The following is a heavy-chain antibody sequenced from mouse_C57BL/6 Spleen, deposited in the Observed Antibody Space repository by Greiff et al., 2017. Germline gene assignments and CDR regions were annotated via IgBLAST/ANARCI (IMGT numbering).Heavy chain of an antibody. D-gene: IGHD2-5*01. CDR1: GFTFSDYG. CDR2: ISSGSSTI. CDR3: ARPSNYEDAMDY. Sequence: EVMLVESGGGLVKPGGSLKLSCAASGFTFSDYGMHWVRQAPEKGLEWVAYISSGSSTIYYADTVKGRFTISRDNAKNTLFLQMTSLRSEDTAMYYCARPSNYEDAMDYWGQGTSVTVSS. J-gene: IGHJ4*01. V-gene: IGHV5-17*01.